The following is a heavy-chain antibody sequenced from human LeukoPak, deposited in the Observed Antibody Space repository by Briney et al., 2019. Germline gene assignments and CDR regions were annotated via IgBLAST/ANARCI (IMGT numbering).Heavy chain of an antibody. CDR1: GFTVSSNY. Sequence: GGSLRLSCAASGFTVSSNYMSWVRQAPGEGLEWVSVIYSGGSTYYADSVKGRFTISRDNSKNTLYLQMNSLRAEDTAVYYCAKRGVPAAMVGAFDIWGQGTMVTVSS. CDR2: IYSGGST. V-gene: IGHV3-66*01. J-gene: IGHJ3*02. D-gene: IGHD2-2*01. CDR3: AKRGVPAAMVGAFDI.